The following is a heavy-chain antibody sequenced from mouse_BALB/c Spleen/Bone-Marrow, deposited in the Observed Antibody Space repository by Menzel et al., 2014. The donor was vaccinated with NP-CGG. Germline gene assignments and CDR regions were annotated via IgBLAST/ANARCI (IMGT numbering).Heavy chain of an antibody. CDR1: GSTFSSYA. D-gene: IGHD1-2*01. J-gene: IGHJ4*01. V-gene: IGHV5-9-4*01. Sequence: EVKVEESGGGLVKPGGSLKLSCAASGSTFSSYAMSWVRQSPEKRLEWVAEISSGGSYTYYPDTVTGRFTISRDNARNTLYLEMSSLRSEDTAMYYCARDHYGYYTMDYWGQGTSVTVSS. CDR3: ARDHYGYYTMDY. CDR2: ISSGGSYT.